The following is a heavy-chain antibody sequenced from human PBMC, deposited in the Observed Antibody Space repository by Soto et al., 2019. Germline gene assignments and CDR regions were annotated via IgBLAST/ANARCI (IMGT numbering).Heavy chain of an antibody. J-gene: IGHJ6*02. Sequence: SETLSLTCTVSGGSISSSSYYWGWIRQPRGKGLEWIGSIYYSGSTYYNPSLKSRVTISVDTSKNQFSLKLSSVTAADTAVYYCARTTFPIYGSGSYRYYYYGMDVWGQGTTVTVSS. V-gene: IGHV4-39*07. CDR3: ARTTFPIYGSGSYRYYYYGMDV. CDR1: GGSISSSSYY. CDR2: IYYSGST. D-gene: IGHD3-10*01.